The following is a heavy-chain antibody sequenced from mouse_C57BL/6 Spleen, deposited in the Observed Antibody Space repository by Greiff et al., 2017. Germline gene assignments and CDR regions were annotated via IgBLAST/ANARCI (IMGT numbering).Heavy chain of an antibody. CDR2: ISSGGDYI. J-gene: IGHJ4*01. CDR1: GFTFSSYA. Sequence: LVESGEGLVKPGGSLKLSCAASGFTFSSYAMSWVRQTPEKRLEWVAYISSGGDYIYYADTVKGRFTISRDNARNTLYLQISSLKSEDTAMYYCTRDRFQRSYAMDYWGQGTSVTVSS. V-gene: IGHV5-9-1*02. CDR3: TRDRFQRSYAMDY.